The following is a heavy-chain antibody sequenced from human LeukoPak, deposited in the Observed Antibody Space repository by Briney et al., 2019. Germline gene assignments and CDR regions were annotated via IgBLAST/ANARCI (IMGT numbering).Heavy chain of an antibody. CDR1: GYTFTSYD. J-gene: IGHJ3*02. CDR2: MNPNSGNT. V-gene: IGHV1-8*01. CDR3: ARHYYYDSSRYDAFHI. Sequence: ASVKVSCKASGYTFTSYDINGVRQATGQGLEGMGWMNPNSGNTGYAQKFQGRVTMTRHTYISNAYMELRSLRSEDTAVYYCARHYYYDSSRYDAFHIWGQGTMVTVSS. D-gene: IGHD3-22*01.